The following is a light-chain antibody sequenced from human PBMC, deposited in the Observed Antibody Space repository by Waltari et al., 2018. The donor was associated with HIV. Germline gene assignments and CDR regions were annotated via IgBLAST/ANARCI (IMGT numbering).Light chain of an antibody. Sequence: DIQLTQSPSSLSASVGDRVTITCRASQGIQNYLAWYQQKPGKVPKLLIYAASALQSGVPSRFSGSGSGTDFTLTISSLQPEDVATYYCQNYNSAPFTFGPGTKVDLK. V-gene: IGKV1-27*01. J-gene: IGKJ3*01. CDR1: QGIQNY. CDR2: AAS. CDR3: QNYNSAPFT.